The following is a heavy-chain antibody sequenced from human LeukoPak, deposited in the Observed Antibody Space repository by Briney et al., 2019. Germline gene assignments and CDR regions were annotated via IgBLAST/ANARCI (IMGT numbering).Heavy chain of an antibody. V-gene: IGHV4-4*07. J-gene: IGHJ5*02. D-gene: IGHD6-13*01. CDR3: ARDPLRSSFDP. CDR1: GDSINTNN. CDR2: LHTSGST. Sequence: SETLSLTCTVSGDSINTNNHWAWIRQPAGKGLEWIGRLHTSGSTNYNPSLQSRVTISVDTSKNQFSLKMTSATAADTAVYFCARDPLRSSFDPWGQGILVTVSS.